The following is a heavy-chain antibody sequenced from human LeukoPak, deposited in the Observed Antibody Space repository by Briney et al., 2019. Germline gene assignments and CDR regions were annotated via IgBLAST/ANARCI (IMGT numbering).Heavy chain of an antibody. CDR1: GFSLSTSGVG. J-gene: IGHJ4*02. CDR2: IYWNYDK. V-gene: IGHV2-5*01. D-gene: IGHD2-2*01. CDR3: AHSAAYCRSTSCYGD. Sequence: SGPPLVNPTQTLTLPCIFSGFSLSTSGVGVGWIRQPPGKALEWLQLIYWNYDKRYSTCMKSRLTITTDTSKNQVVLTMTNMDPVDTATYCCAHSAAYCRSTSCYGDWGQGTLVTVSS.